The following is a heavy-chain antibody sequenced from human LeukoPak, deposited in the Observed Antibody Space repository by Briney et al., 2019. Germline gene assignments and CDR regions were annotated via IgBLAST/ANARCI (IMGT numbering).Heavy chain of an antibody. Sequence: PGGSLRLSCAASGFTFSSYGMHWVRQAPGKGLEWVAVIWYDGSNKYYADSVKGRFTISRDNSKNTLYLQMGSLRAEDMAVYYCARDHEGGYDFWSGYWPHYYYYGMDVWGQGTTVTVSS. V-gene: IGHV3-33*01. CDR2: IWYDGSNK. CDR3: ARDHEGGYDFWSGYWPHYYYYGMDV. CDR1: GFTFSSYG. J-gene: IGHJ6*02. D-gene: IGHD3-3*01.